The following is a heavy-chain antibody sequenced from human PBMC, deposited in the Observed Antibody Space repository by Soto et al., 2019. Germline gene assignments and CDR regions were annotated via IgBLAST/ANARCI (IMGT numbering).Heavy chain of an antibody. CDR1: GYTFTSYA. J-gene: IGHJ4*02. CDR3: AREDSIIIPAVSDF. Sequence: ASVKVSCKASGYTFTSYAMHWVRQAPGQRLEWMGWINAGNGNTKYSQKFQGRVTITRDTSASTAYMELNTLRVEDPAVYYCAREDSIIIPAVSDFWGQGTLVTVSS. V-gene: IGHV1-3*01. CDR2: INAGNGNT. D-gene: IGHD2-2*01.